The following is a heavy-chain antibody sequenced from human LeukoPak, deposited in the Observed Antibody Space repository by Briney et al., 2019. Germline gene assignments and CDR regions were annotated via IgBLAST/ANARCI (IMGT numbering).Heavy chain of an antibody. Sequence: PSETLSLTCTVSGDSMSSHYWGWFRQPPGTGLEWIGVVYYSGSTYYNPSLNSRVTISVDTSKNQFSLKLSSVTAADTAVYYCARQRGVYSSYYYFDYWGQGTLVTVSS. CDR1: GDSMSSHY. D-gene: IGHD6-6*01. J-gene: IGHJ4*02. CDR2: VYYSGST. CDR3: ARQRGVYSSYYYFDY. V-gene: IGHV4-39*01.